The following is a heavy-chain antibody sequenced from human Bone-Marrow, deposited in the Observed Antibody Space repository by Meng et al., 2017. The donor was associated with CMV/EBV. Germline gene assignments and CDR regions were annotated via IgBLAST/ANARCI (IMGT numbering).Heavy chain of an antibody. Sequence: SETLSLTCAVYGGSFSAYYWSWIRQPPGKGLEWIGEINHSGSTNYNPSLKSRVTISADTSKNQFSLKLSSVTAADTAVYYCARGELYSHDAFGIWGQGTKVTGSS. V-gene: IGHV4-34*01. J-gene: IGHJ3*02. CDR3: ARGELYSHDAFGI. D-gene: IGHD1-26*01. CDR1: GGSFSAYY. CDR2: INHSGST.